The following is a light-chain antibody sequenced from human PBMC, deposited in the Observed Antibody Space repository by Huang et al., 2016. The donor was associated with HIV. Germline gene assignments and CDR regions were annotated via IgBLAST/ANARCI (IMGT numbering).Light chain of an antibody. V-gene: IGKV1-8*01. CDR1: QDINNF. J-gene: IGKJ1*01. CDR2: AAS. Sequence: AIRMTQSPSSLSASTGDRVNITWRASQDINNFLAWYQQKPGKAPNLLIYAASILETGVPSRCSGSGSGTEFNLSISCLQSDDFATYYCQQYYSYRTFGQGTQVEIK. CDR3: QQYYSYRT.